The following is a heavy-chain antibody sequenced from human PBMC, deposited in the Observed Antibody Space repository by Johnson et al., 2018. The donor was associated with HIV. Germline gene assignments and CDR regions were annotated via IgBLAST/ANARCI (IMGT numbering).Heavy chain of an antibody. V-gene: IGHV3-66*01. D-gene: IGHD3-10*01. CDR2: IYSGGST. CDR3: ARSGYGSGSTHDAFDI. CDR1: GFTVSSNY. Sequence: VQLVESGGGLVQPGGSLRVSCAASGFTVSSNYMSWVRQAPGKGLEWVSVIYSGGSTYYADSVKGRFTISRDNSKNTLYLQMNSLRAEDTAVYYCARSGYGSGSTHDAFDIWGQGTMVTVSS. J-gene: IGHJ3*02.